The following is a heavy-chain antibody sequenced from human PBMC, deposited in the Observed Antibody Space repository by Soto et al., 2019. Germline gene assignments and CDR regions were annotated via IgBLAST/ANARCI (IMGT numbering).Heavy chain of an antibody. J-gene: IGHJ6*02. CDR3: ARQLLVDGMDV. CDR1: GGSISSGGYY. V-gene: IGHV4-31*03. D-gene: IGHD3-10*01. Sequence: SETLSLTCTVSGGSISSGGYYWSWIRQHPGKGLEWIGYIYYSGGTYYNPSPKSRVTISVDTSKNQFSLKLSSVTAADTAVYYCARQLLVDGMDVWGQGTTVTVSS. CDR2: IYYSGGT.